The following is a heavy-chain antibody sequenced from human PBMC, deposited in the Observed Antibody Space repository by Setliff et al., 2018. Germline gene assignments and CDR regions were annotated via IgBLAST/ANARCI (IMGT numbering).Heavy chain of an antibody. D-gene: IGHD3-16*01. J-gene: IGHJ5*02. V-gene: IGHV4-61*01. CDR2: VDYSGST. Sequence: SETLSLTCAVSGGSISSGSYYWSWIRQPPGKGLEWIGYVDYSGSTYYNPSLKSRVSISADKSKNQFSLNLTSVIAADTAVYYCARDYQGGWFAPWGQGTLVTVSS. CDR3: ARDYQGGWFAP. CDR1: GGSISSGSYY.